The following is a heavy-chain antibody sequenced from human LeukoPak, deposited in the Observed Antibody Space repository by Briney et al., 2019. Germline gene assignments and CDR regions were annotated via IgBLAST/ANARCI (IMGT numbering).Heavy chain of an antibody. CDR1: GGTFSSYT. Sequence: SVKVSCKASGGTFSSYTISWVRQAPGQGLEWMGRIIPILGIASYAQKFQGRVTMTRDTSTSTVYMELSSLRSEDTAVYYCASLPAATAFNYWGQGTLVTVSS. CDR3: ASLPAATAFNY. D-gene: IGHD2-2*01. CDR2: IIPILGIA. J-gene: IGHJ4*02. V-gene: IGHV1-69*02.